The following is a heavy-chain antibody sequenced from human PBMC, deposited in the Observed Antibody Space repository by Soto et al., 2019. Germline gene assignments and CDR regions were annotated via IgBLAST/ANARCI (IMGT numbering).Heavy chain of an antibody. CDR3: AKDGPNLTLIRITMEGYFDY. D-gene: IGHD3-10*01. Sequence: GGSLRLSCAASGFTFSSYAMSWVRQAPGKGLEWVSAISGSGGSTYYADSVKGRFTISRDNSKNTLYLQMNSLRAEDTAVYYCAKDGPNLTLIRITMEGYFDYWGQGTLVTVSS. V-gene: IGHV3-23*01. CDR1: GFTFSSYA. CDR2: ISGSGGST. J-gene: IGHJ4*02.